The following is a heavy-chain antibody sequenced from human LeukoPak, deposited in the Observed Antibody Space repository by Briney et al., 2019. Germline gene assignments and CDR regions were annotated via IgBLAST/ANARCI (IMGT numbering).Heavy chain of an antibody. D-gene: IGHD4-17*01. J-gene: IGHJ4*02. V-gene: IGHV4-59*01. CDR3: ARTGRTGD. Sequence: PSETLSLTCTVSGSSINDFNWSWTRQPPGKGLEFVAYIHYSGSTSYNPSLKSRVTISLDSSKSQFSLEVRSVTAADTAFYYCARTGRTGDWGQGILVTVSS. CDR2: IHYSGST. CDR1: GSSINDFN.